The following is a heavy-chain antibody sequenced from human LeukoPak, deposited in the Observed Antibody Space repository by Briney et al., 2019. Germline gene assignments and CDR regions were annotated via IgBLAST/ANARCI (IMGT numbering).Heavy chain of an antibody. CDR3: ARDLSTAMVRGVTFDP. D-gene: IGHD3-10*01. CDR1: GYTFTGYY. J-gene: IGHJ5*02. V-gene: IGHV1-2*02. CDR2: INPNSGRT. Sequence: ASVKVSCEASGYTFTGYYMHWVRQAPGQGLEWMGWINPNSGRTNYAQKFQGRVTMTRDTSISTAYMELSRLRSDDTAVYYCARDLSTAMVRGVTFDPWGQGTLVTVSS.